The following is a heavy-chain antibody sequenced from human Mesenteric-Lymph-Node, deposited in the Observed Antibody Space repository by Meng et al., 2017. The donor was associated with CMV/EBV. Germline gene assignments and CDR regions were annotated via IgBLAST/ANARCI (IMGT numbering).Heavy chain of an antibody. CDR1: GYTFSNYD. V-gene: IGHV1-8*03. CDR3: ARGSTSGGDFDY. D-gene: IGHD6-19*01. Sequence: CKASGYTFSNYDINWVRQAPGQGLEWMGWMNPNSGTTGYAEEFQGRVTITTNTSISTAYMELSGLRSDDTAVYYCARGSTSGGDFDYWGQGTLVTVSS. CDR2: MNPNSGTT. J-gene: IGHJ4*02.